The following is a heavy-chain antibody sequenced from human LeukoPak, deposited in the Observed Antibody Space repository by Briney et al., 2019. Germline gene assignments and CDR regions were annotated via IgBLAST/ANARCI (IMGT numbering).Heavy chain of an antibody. V-gene: IGHV4-4*07. CDR3: ARPGQQLVSDAFDI. Sequence: TSETLSLTCTVSGGSISSYYWSWIRQPAGKGLEWIGRIYTSGSTNYNPSLKSRVTMSVDTSKNQFSLKLSSVTAADTAVYYCARPGQQLVSDAFDIWGQGTMVTVSS. CDR2: IYTSGST. J-gene: IGHJ3*02. D-gene: IGHD6-13*01. CDR1: GGSISSYY.